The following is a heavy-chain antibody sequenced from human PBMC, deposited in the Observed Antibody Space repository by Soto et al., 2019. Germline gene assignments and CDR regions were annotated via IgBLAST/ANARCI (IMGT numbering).Heavy chain of an antibody. CDR3: ARGGLEPFDY. V-gene: IGHV3-74*01. J-gene: IGHJ4*02. CDR2: INDYGTTI. CDR1: GFTLGNYW. D-gene: IGHD1-1*01. Sequence: HPGGSLRLSCAASGFTLGNYWMHWVRQAPGKGLVWVSRINDYGTTINYAESVEGRFIISRDDAKSEVYLQMNNLRAEDSAVYYCARGGLEPFDYWGQGARVTVSS.